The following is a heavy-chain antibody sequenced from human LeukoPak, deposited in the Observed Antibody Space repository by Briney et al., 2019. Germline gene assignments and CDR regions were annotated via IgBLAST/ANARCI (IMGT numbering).Heavy chain of an antibody. J-gene: IGHJ4*02. CDR3: VKLIEYSSSSGVDY. CDR2: INSGSSYI. V-gene: IGHV3-21*01. D-gene: IGHD6-6*01. CDR1: GFTFSTYS. Sequence: TGGSLRLSCAASGFTFSTYSLNWVRQAPGKGLEWVSSINSGSSYIKYADSVKGRFTISRDNSKNTLYLQMNSLRAEDTAVYYCVKLIEYSSSSGVDYWGQGTLVTVSS.